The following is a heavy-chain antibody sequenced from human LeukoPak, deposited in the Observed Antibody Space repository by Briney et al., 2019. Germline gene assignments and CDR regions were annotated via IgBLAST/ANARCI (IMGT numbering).Heavy chain of an antibody. J-gene: IGHJ6*02. CDR3: ARDSNRGGGDFYYYYGMDV. Sequence: PGGSLRLSCAASGFTFSSYSMNWVRQAPGKGLEWVSSISCSSSYIYYADSLKGRFTISRDNAKNSLYLQMNSLRAEDTAVYYCARDSNRGGGDFYYYYGMDVWGQGTTVTVSS. CDR2: ISCSSSYI. D-gene: IGHD2-21*02. V-gene: IGHV3-21*01. CDR1: GFTFSSYS.